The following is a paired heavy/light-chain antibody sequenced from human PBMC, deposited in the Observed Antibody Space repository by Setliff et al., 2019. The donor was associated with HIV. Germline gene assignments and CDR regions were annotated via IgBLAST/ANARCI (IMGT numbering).Light chain of an antibody. J-gene: IGKJ4*01. V-gene: IGKV1-5*03. CDR2: KAS. Sequence: DIQMTQSPSTLSASVGDRVTITCRASQSISSWLAWYQQKQGTAPKLLIYKASNLESGVPSRFSGSGSGTVFTLTINSLQPDDSAVYYCQQYNSHPLTFGGGTKVEIK. CDR3: QQYNSHPLT. CDR1: QSISSW.
Heavy chain of an antibody. CDR2: ISGSGDST. CDR3: ATRGGIRGVLSHDY. CDR1: GFTFNTYV. J-gene: IGHJ4*02. Sequence: EVQLLESGGDLVQPGGSLRLSCATSGFTFNTYVMSWVRQAPGKGLEWVSTISGSGDSTYYADSVKGRFTISRDNSKNTLYVQMNSLRAEDTAVYYCATRGGIRGVLSHDYWGQGTLVTVSS. D-gene: IGHD3-10*01. V-gene: IGHV3-23*01.